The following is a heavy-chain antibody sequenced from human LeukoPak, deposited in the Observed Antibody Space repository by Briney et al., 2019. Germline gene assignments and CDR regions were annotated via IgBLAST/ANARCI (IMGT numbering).Heavy chain of an antibody. D-gene: IGHD3-10*01. J-gene: IGHJ4*02. V-gene: IGHV3-9*01. CDR1: GFTFDDYA. CDR3: AKDSQNYYGWGGDYYFDY. CDR2: ISWNSGSI. Sequence: GGSLRLSCAASGFTFDDYAMHWVRHAPGKGLEWVSGISWNSGSIGYADSVKGRFTISRDNAKNSLYLQMNSLRAEDTALYYCAKDSQNYYGWGGDYYFDYWGQGTLVTVSS.